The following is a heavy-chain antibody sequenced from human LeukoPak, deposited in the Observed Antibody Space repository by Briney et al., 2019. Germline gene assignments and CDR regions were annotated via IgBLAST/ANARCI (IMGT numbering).Heavy chain of an antibody. Sequence: PSETLSLTCAVYGGSFSGYYWSWIRQPPGKGLEWIGEINHSGSTNYNPSLKSRVTISVDTSKNQFSLKLSSVTAADTAVYYCARELTLWSGYRNAFDIWGQGTMVTVS. CDR1: GGSFSGYY. V-gene: IGHV4-34*01. CDR2: INHSGST. CDR3: ARELTLWSGYRNAFDI. J-gene: IGHJ3*02. D-gene: IGHD3-3*01.